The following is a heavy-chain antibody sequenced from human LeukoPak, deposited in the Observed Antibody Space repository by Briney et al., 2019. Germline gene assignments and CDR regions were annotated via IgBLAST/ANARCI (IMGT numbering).Heavy chain of an antibody. D-gene: IGHD2-2*01. CDR1: GCSITNYY. CDR2: THHSGST. V-gene: IGHV4-59*01. CDR3: TRGPTSDRYVSPLDY. J-gene: IGHJ4*02. Sequence: SETLSLTCTVSGCSITNYYWSWIRQPPGKRLKWIGYTHHSGSTNYNPSLESRVTISVDASKNQFSLKLNSLTAADTAVYYCTRGPTSDRYVSPLDYWGQGTLVTVSS.